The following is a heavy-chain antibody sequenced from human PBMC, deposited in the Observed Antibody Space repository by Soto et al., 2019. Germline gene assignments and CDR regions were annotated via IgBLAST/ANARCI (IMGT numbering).Heavy chain of an antibody. CDR2: ISSSSSYI. V-gene: IGHV3-21*04. Sequence: PGGSLRLSCAASGFTFSSYSMNWVRQAPGKGLEWVPSISSSSSYIYYADSVKGRFTISRDNAKNSLYLEIRSLRVEDTALFYCAKDWGNYYYFDYWGRGTLVTVSS. D-gene: IGHD3-16*01. CDR1: GFTFSSYS. CDR3: AKDWGNYYYFDY. J-gene: IGHJ4*02.